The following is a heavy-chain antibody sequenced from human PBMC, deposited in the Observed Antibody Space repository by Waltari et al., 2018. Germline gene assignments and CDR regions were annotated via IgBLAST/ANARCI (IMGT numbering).Heavy chain of an antibody. Sequence: QVQLVQSGAEVKKPGASVKVSCKASGYTFTGYYMHWVRQAPGHGLEWTGRINPNSGGTNYAQKFQGRVTMTRDTSISTAYMELSRLRSDDTAVYYCARVRSHYYGSGTERYYYYYYMDVWGKGTTVTVSS. CDR2: INPNSGGT. J-gene: IGHJ6*03. D-gene: IGHD3-10*01. CDR3: ARVRSHYYGSGTERYYYYYYMDV. V-gene: IGHV1-2*06. CDR1: GYTFTGYY.